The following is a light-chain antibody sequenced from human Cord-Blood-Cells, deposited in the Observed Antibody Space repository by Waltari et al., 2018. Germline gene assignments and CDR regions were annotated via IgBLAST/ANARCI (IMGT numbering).Light chain of an antibody. CDR3: QQSYSTLT. CDR2: AAS. CDR1: QSISSY. V-gene: IGKV1-39*01. Sequence: DIQMTQYPSSLSASVGDRVTITCRASQSISSYLNWYQQKPGKAPKHLIYAASSLQSGVPSRFSGSGSGTDFTLTISSLQPEDFATYYCQQSYSTLTFGGGTKVEIK. J-gene: IGKJ4*01.